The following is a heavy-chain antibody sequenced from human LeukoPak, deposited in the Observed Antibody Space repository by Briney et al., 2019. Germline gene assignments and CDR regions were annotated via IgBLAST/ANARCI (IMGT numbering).Heavy chain of an antibody. CDR1: GGTFSSYA. D-gene: IGHD2-2*01. CDR3: ARWGLLGYCSSTSCYAVDNWFDP. Sequence: SVKVSCKASGGTFSSYAISWVRQAPGQGLEWMGGIIPIFGTANYAQKFQGRVTITADKSTSTAYMELSSLRSEDTAVYYCARWGLLGYCSSTSCYAVDNWFDPWGQGTLVTASS. J-gene: IGHJ5*02. CDR2: IIPIFGTA. V-gene: IGHV1-69*06.